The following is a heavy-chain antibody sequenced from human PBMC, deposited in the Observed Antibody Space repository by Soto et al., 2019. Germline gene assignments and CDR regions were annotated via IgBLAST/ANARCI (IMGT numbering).Heavy chain of an antibody. Sequence: ASVKVSCKASGYTFTSYYMHWVRQAPGQGLEWMGIINPSGGSTSYAQKFQGRVTMTRDTSTSTVYMELSSLRSEDTAVYYCASSEVVEARTTNYYYYGMDVWGQGTTVTVSS. CDR3: ASSEVVEARTTNYYYYGMDV. CDR1: GYTFTSYY. D-gene: IGHD1-1*01. J-gene: IGHJ6*02. CDR2: INPSGGST. V-gene: IGHV1-46*01.